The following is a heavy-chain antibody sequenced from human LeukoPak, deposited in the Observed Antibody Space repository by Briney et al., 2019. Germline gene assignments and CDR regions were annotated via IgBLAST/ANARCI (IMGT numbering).Heavy chain of an antibody. CDR2: ISGYNGKT. CDR1: GYTFTTYG. D-gene: IGHD2/OR15-2a*01. CDR3: AREYDNRLPCHY. Sequence: ASVKVSCKASGYTFTTYGISWVRQAPGQGLEWMGWISGYNGKTNYAQKLQGRVTMTTDTSTSTAYMELRSLRSDDMALYYCAREYDNRLPCHYWGQGTLVTVSS. V-gene: IGHV1-18*03. J-gene: IGHJ4*02.